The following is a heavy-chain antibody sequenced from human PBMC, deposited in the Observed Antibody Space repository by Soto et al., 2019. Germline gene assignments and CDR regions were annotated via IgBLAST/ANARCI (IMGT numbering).Heavy chain of an antibody. CDR1: GGTFSSYA. J-gene: IGHJ6*02. D-gene: IGHD3-10*01. CDR3: ASCVKVRGAYGSGV. Sequence: SVKVSCKASGGTFSSYAISWVRQAPGQGLEWMGGIIPIFGTAKYAQKFQGRVTITADESTSTAYMELSSLRPADTAVSYCASCVKVRGAYGSGVWGQGTTGTGSS. CDR2: IIPIFGTA. V-gene: IGHV1-69*13.